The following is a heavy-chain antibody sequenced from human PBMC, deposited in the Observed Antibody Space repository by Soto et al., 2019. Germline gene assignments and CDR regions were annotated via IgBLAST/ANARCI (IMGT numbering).Heavy chain of an antibody. V-gene: IGHV1-18*04. J-gene: IGHJ5*02. CDR3: ARDSTSPTCLSTNCPRGGWFDP. CDR1: GYTFTISG. Sequence: QVQLVQSGAEVKKPGASVTVSCKASGYTFTISGISWVRQALGQKLEWLGGINPSNANTRYTKKLQGRVTMTTDTSTSTAYMELTRLRSDDTAVYYCARDSTSPTCLSTNCPRGGWFDPWGQGTQLTVSS. D-gene: IGHD2-2*01. CDR2: INPSNANT.